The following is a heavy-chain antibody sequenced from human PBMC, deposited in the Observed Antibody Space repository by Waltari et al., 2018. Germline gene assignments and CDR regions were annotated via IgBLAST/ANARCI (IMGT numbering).Heavy chain of an antibody. V-gene: IGHV3-NL1*01. CDR1: GFTFSSYA. CDR2: INSGRGST. CDR3: AKYSYSYYGLDS. Sequence: VQLVETGGGLVQPGGSLRLSCAASGFTFSSYAMQWVRQAPGKGLEWISAINSGRGSTYSADSVKGRFTISRDNSKNTLSLQMNSLRAEDTAVYYCAKYSYSYYGLDSWGQGVVVTVSS. J-gene: IGHJ6*02. D-gene: IGHD5-18*01.